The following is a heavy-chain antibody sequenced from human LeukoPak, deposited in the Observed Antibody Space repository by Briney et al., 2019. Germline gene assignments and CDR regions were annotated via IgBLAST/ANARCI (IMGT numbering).Heavy chain of an antibody. CDR3: ARGRVVPAAMRGPRRFDY. CDR2: IYYSGST. V-gene: IGHV4-39*01. CDR1: GGSISSSSYY. D-gene: IGHD2-2*01. J-gene: IGHJ4*02. Sequence: SETLSLTCTVSGGSISSSSYYWGWIRQPPGKGLEWIGSIYYSGSTYYNPSLKSRVTISVDTSKNQFSLKLSSVTAADTAVYYCARGRVVPAAMRGPRRFDYWGQGTLVTVSS.